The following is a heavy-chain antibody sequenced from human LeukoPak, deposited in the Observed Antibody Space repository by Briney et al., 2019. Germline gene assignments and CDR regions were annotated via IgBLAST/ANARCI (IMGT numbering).Heavy chain of an antibody. J-gene: IGHJ4*02. Sequence: PGRSLRLSCAASGFTLSSYAMHWVRQAPGKGLEWVAIISSDENKKYYADSVKGRFTISRDNLKNTLYLQMNSLGAEDTAVYFCAKSYGSTWYAGYWGRGILVTVSS. CDR3: AKSYGSTWYAGY. D-gene: IGHD6-13*01. V-gene: IGHV3-30-3*02. CDR1: GFTLSSYA. CDR2: ISSDENKK.